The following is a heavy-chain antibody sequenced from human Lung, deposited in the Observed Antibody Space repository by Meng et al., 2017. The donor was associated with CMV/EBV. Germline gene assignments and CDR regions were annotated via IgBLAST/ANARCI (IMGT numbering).Heavy chain of an antibody. V-gene: IGHV1-18*01. CDR1: RYNFPSYG. D-gene: IGHD1-26*01. J-gene: IGHJ4*02. CDR3: ARGWSYPTLFDY. Sequence: QGQLLQSGAEGEKPGDSAQVSCKASRYNFPSYGNSWVRQAPGQELEWLGWISAYNDNTNYAQKLQGRVTMTTDTSTSIAYMELRSLRSDDTAVYYCARGWSYPTLFDYWGQGTLVTASS. CDR2: ISAYNDNT.